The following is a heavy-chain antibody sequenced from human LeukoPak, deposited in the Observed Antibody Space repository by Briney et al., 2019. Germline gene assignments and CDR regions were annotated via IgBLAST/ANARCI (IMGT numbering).Heavy chain of an antibody. V-gene: IGHV1-3*01. J-gene: IGHJ5*02. CDR2: INAGNGNT. CDR1: GYTLTSYA. CDR3: ARGRGYCSGGSCYGNWFDP. D-gene: IGHD2-15*01. Sequence: ASVKVSCKASGYTLTSYAMHWVRQAPGQRLEWMGWINAGNGNTKYSQKFQGRVTITRDTSASTAYMELSSLRSEDTAVYYCARGRGYCSGGSCYGNWFDPWGQGTLVTVSS.